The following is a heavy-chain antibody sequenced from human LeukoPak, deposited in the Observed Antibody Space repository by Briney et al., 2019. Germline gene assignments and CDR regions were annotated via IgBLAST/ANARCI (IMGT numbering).Heavy chain of an antibody. CDR1: GFTFSSYS. J-gene: IGHJ4*02. CDR2: ISSSSSTI. Sequence: GGSLRLSCAASGFTFSSYSMNWVRQDPGKGLEWVSYISSSSSTIYYADSVKGRFTISRDNAKNSLYLQMNSLRAEDTAVYYCARAPYDVFDYWGQGTLVTVSS. D-gene: IGHD3-3*01. V-gene: IGHV3-48*01. CDR3: ARAPYDVFDY.